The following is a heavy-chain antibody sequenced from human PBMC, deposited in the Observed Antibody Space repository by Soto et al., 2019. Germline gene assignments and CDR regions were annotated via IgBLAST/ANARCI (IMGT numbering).Heavy chain of an antibody. D-gene: IGHD6-13*01. CDR3: AQNGFTAAAGFDI. V-gene: IGHV5-51*01. CDR1: GYSFTSYW. J-gene: IGHJ3*02. CDR2: IYPGDSDT. Sequence: GESLKISWKGSGYSFTSYWIGWVRQMPGKGLEWMGIIYPGDSDTRYSPSFQGQVTISADKSISTAYLQWSSLKASDTAMYYCAQNGFTAAAGFDIWGQGTLVTVSS.